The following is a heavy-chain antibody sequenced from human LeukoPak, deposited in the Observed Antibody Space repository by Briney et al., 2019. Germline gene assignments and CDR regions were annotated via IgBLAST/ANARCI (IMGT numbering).Heavy chain of an antibody. CDR3: AIINYVWGSYRPEEED. D-gene: IGHD3-16*02. CDR2: ILRIVVTS. Sequence: SAKVSCKASGGTFSRYAISWVRQAPRQGLEGMGGILRIVVTSSYAYKFQGGVTITTDESTSTVYMELSSLRSEDTAVYYCAIINYVWGSYRPEEEDWGQGTLVTVS. V-gene: IGHV1-69*05. CDR1: GGTFSRYA. J-gene: IGHJ4*02.